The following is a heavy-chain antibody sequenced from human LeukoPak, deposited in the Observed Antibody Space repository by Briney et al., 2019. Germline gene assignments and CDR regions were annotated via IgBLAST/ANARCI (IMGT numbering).Heavy chain of an antibody. V-gene: IGHV1-69*04. D-gene: IGHD5-18*01. CDR1: GGTFSSYA. CDR3: ARGSYGLHGMDV. CDR2: IIPILGIA. J-gene: IGHJ6*02. Sequence: SVKVSFKASGGTFSSYAISWVRQAPGQGLEWMGRIIPILGIANYAQKFQGRVTITADKSTSTAYMELSSLRSEDTAVYYCARGSYGLHGMDVWGQGTTVTVSS.